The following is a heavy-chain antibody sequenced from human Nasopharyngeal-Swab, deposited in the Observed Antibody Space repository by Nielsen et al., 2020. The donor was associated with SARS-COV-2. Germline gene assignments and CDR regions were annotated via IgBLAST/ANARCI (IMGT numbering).Heavy chain of an antibody. D-gene: IGHD3-3*01. V-gene: IGHV1-8*01. CDR1: GYTFTSYD. Sequence: ASVKVSCKASGYTFTSYDINWVRQATGQGLKWMGWMNPNSGNTGYAQKFQGRVTMTRNTSISTAYMELSSLRSEDTAVYYCARTFYDFWSGYRYGMDVWGQGTTVTVSS. CDR2: MNPNSGNT. J-gene: IGHJ6*02. CDR3: ARTFYDFWSGYRYGMDV.